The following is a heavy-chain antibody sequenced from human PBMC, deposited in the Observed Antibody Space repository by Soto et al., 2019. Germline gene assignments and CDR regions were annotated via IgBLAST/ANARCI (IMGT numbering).Heavy chain of an antibody. J-gene: IGHJ4*02. Sequence: QVPLQESGQGLVKPSQNLYLTCTVSDGSINSAGYYWSWIRQHPGDGLEWIGYIYYSGNTYYNPSLKSRFTISLDTSKHQFSLKLSSVTAADPAVYYCARYGGRKCDYWGQGTLVTVSS. CDR3: ARYGGRKCDY. CDR1: DGSINSAGYY. V-gene: IGHV4-31*03. D-gene: IGHD3-16*01. CDR2: IYYSGNT.